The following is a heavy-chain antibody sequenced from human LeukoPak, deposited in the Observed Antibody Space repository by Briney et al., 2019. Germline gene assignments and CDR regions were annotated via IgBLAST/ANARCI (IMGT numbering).Heavy chain of an antibody. CDR3: TRAIAYCGGDCYPLSYYFDY. J-gene: IGHJ4*02. Sequence: PGGSLRLSCAASGFTVSTNYMSWVRQAAGKGLEWVGFIRGKAYGGTTEYAAAVKGSFTISRDDSKSIAYLQMNSLKPEDTAVYYCTRAIAYCGGDCYPLSYYFDYWGQGTLVTVSS. D-gene: IGHD2-21*02. V-gene: IGHV3-49*04. CDR1: GFTVSTNY. CDR2: IRGKAYGGTT.